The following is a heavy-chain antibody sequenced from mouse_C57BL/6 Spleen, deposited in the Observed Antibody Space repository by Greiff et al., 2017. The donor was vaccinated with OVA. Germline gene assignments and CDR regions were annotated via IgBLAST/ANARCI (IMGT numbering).Heavy chain of an antibody. J-gene: IGHJ2*01. CDR2: INPNNGGT. V-gene: IGHV1-26*01. D-gene: IGHD2-4*01. CDR3: ARGGIYYDYDGYYFDY. CDR1: GYTFTDYY. Sequence: EVQLQQSGPELVKPGASVKISCKASGYTFTDYYMNWVKQSHGKSLEWIGDINPNNGGTSYNQKFKGKATLTVDKSSSTAYMELRSLTSEDSAVYYCARGGIYYDYDGYYFDYWGQGTTLTVSS.